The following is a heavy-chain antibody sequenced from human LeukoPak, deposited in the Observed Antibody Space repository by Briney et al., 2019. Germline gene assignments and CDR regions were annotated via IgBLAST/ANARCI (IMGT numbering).Heavy chain of an antibody. CDR1: GGSISSSSYY. Sequence: PSETLSLTCTVSGGSISSSSYYWGWIRQPPGKGLEWIGSIYYSGSTYYNPSLKCRVTISVDTSKNQFSLKLSSVTAADTAVYYCASTWIQLWFFDYWGQGTLVTVSS. CDR3: ASTWIQLWFFDY. V-gene: IGHV4-39*01. CDR2: IYYSGST. D-gene: IGHD5-18*01. J-gene: IGHJ4*02.